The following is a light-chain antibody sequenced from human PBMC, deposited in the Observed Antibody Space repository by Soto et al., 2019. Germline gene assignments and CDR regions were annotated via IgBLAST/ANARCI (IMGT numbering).Light chain of an antibody. CDR3: QQDGSAPWT. V-gene: IGKV3-20*01. CDR2: GAS. Sequence: EIVLTQSPGTLSLSPGERATLSCRASQSVSSSYLAWYQQKPGQAPRLLIYGASSRATGVPDRFSGSGSGTDFTLTISRLEPEDFAVYYCQQDGSAPWTFGQGTKVDI. CDR1: QSVSSSY. J-gene: IGKJ1*01.